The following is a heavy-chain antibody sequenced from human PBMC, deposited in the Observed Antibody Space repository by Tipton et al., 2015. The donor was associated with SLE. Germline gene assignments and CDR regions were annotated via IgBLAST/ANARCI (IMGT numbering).Heavy chain of an antibody. J-gene: IGHJ1*01. Sequence: TLSLTCTVSGGSISSYYWSWIRLPPGKGPEWIGYIYYSGGTNYNPSLKSRVTISVDTSKNQFSLKLSSVTAADTAVYYCARYGTYDGSRYFQHWGQGTLVTVSS. CDR2: IYYSGGT. CDR3: ARYGTYDGSRYFQH. V-gene: IGHV4-59*01. CDR1: GGSISSYY. D-gene: IGHD1-26*01.